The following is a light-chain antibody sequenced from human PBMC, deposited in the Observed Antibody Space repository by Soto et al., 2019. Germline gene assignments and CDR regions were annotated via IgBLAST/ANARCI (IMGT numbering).Light chain of an antibody. V-gene: IGKV1-39*01. CDR1: QSIRSY. CDR2: DAS. Sequence: IRLSRSPGSLCASVGDKVTITCRASQSIRSYLNWVQQKPGKAPKLLIYDASSLQTGVPSRFSGSGSGTDFSLTISSLQPEDFATYYCQQSYSTPPWTFGQGTKVDIK. J-gene: IGKJ1*01. CDR3: QQSYSTPPWT.